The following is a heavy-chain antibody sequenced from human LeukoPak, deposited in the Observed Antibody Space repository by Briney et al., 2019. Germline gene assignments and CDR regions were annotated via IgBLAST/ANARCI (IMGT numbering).Heavy chain of an antibody. V-gene: IGHV3-23*01. CDR3: AKTRITIFGVVRDYYFDY. CDR2: ISGSGGST. Sequence: GGSLRLSCAASGFTFSSYAMSWARQAPGKGLEWVSAISGSGGSTYYADSVKGRFTISRDNSKNTLYLQMNSLRAEDTAVYYCAKTRITIFGVVRDYYFDYWGQGTLVTVSS. D-gene: IGHD3-3*01. J-gene: IGHJ4*02. CDR1: GFTFSSYA.